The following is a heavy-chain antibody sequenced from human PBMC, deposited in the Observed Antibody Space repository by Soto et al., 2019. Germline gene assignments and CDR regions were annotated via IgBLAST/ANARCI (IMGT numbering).Heavy chain of an antibody. CDR1: GGSISSGGYY. CDR2: VYYSGST. J-gene: IGHJ4*02. V-gene: IGHV4-31*03. Sequence: SETLSLTCTVSGGSISSGGYYWSWIRQHPGKGLEWIGYVYYSGSTYYNPSLKSRVTILVDTSKNQFSLKLSSVTAADTAVYYCARDNYDSSGYYHGTFAYWGQTTLVTVSX. D-gene: IGHD3-22*01. CDR3: ARDNYDSSGYYHGTFAY.